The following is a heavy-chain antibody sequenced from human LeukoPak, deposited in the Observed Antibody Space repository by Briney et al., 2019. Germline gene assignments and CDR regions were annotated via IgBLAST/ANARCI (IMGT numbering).Heavy chain of an antibody. D-gene: IGHD2-15*01. CDR1: GFTFSSYA. V-gene: IGHV3-23*01. CDR2: ISDSGGST. Sequence: GGSLRLSCAASGFTFSSYAMSWVRQAPGKGLEWVSTISDSGGSTYYADSVKGRFTISRDNSKNTLYLQMNSLRAEDTAVYYCAKCRGCSGGSCYLCAFDIWGQGTMLTVSS. J-gene: IGHJ3*02. CDR3: AKCRGCSGGSCYLCAFDI.